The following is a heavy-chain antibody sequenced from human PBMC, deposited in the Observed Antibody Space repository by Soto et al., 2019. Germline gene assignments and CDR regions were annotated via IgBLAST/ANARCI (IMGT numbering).Heavy chain of an antibody. D-gene: IGHD6-6*01. CDR1: GGSVSSGSYY. J-gene: IGHJ4*02. CDR3: ARAAFPIAARRGFDY. CDR2: IYYSGST. V-gene: IGHV4-61*01. Sequence: SETLSLTCTVSGGSVSSGSYYWSWIRQPPGKGLEWIGYIYYSGSTNYNPSLKSRVTISVDTSKNQFSLKLSSVTAADTAVYYCARAAFPIAARRGFDYWGQGTLVTVSS.